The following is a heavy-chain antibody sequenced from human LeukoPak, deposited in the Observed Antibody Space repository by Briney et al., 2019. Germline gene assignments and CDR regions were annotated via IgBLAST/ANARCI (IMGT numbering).Heavy chain of an antibody. D-gene: IGHD3-10*01. J-gene: IGHJ4*02. CDR1: GFTFSSYG. CDR3: AKDSGSGSYSTFDY. Sequence: RSLRLSCAASGFTFSSYGMHWVRQAPGKGLEWVAVISYDGSNKYYADSVKGRFTISRDNSKNTLYLQMNSLRAEDTAVYYCAKDSGSGSYSTFDYWGQGTLVTVSS. V-gene: IGHV3-30*18. CDR2: ISYDGSNK.